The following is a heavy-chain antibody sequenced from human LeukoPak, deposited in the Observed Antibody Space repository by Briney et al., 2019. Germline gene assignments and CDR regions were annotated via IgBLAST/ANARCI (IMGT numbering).Heavy chain of an antibody. D-gene: IGHD3-22*01. CDR2: IYYSGIT. Sequence: PSEALSLXCTVSGGSISSSSYYWGWIRQPPGKGLEWIGSIYYSGITYYNPSFKSRVTISVDTSKNQFSLKLSSVTAADTAVYYCASPTYYYDSSGYHRWNFDLWGRGTLVTVSS. CDR3: ASPTYYYDSSGYHRWNFDL. V-gene: IGHV4-39*01. J-gene: IGHJ2*01. CDR1: GGSISSSSYY.